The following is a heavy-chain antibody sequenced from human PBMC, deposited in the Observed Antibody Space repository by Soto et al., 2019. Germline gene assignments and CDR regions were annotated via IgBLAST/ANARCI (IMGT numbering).Heavy chain of an antibody. D-gene: IGHD3-10*01. CDR2: INPNSGGT. V-gene: IGHV1-2*02. Sequence: QVQLVQSGAEVKKPGASVKVSCTASGYTFTGYYMHWVRQAPGQGLEWMGWINPNSGGTNYAQKMQGRVNMTSDTSISTTYMELSRLRSDDTAVYYCARDAPGAAGGGMDVWGQGTTVTVSS. J-gene: IGHJ6*02. CDR1: GYTFTGYY. CDR3: ARDAPGAAGGGMDV.